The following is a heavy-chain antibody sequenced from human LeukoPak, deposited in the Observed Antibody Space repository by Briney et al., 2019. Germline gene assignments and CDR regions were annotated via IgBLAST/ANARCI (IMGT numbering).Heavy chain of an antibody. CDR2: ITTGDGNT. V-gene: IGHV3-23*01. CDR1: GFTFGSYT. D-gene: IGHD7-27*01. J-gene: IGHJ4*02. CDR3: AKDGGLWVSAHWGDS. Sequence: GGSLRLSCTASGFTFGSYTMTWVRQAPGKGLKWVSTITTGDGNTYYADSVKGRFTVSRDDSKNTLYLQMNSLRAEDTAVYYCAKDGGLWVSAHWGDSWGRGTLVTVSS.